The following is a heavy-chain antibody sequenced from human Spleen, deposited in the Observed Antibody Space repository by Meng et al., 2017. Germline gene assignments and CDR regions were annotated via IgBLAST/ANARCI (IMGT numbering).Heavy chain of an antibody. CDR1: GGSISSYY. J-gene: IGHJ4*02. V-gene: IGHV4-59*01. CDR3: ARDIREVGATYYFDY. CDR2: IYYSGST. Sequence: SETLSLTCTVSGGSISSYYWSWIRQPPGKGLEWIGYIYYSGSTNYNPSLKSRVTMSVDTSKNQFSLKLSSVAAADTAVYYCARDIREVGATYYFDYWGRGTLVTVSS. D-gene: IGHD1-26*01.